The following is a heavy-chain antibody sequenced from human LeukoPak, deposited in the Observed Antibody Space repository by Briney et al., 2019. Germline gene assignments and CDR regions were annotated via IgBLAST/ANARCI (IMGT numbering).Heavy chain of an antibody. Sequence: GESLKISCKGSGYWFNRDWTGWVRQKPGKGLEWMGIIYPGDSDTRYSPSFQGQVTISADKSISTAYLHWSSLRASDTAIYYCGRLPYCGGDCYPNWFDSWGQGTLVTVSS. J-gene: IGHJ5*01. V-gene: IGHV5-51*01. CDR3: GRLPYCGGDCYPNWFDS. CDR2: IYPGDSDT. CDR1: GYWFNRDW. D-gene: IGHD2-21*02.